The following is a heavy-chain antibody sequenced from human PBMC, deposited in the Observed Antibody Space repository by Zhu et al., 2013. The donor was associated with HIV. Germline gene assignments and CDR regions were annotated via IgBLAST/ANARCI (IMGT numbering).Heavy chain of an antibody. CDR1: GFTFTSSA. D-gene: IGHD3-3*01. Sequence: QLVQSGPEVKKPGTSVKVSCKASGFTFTSSAVQWVRQARGQRLEWIGWIVVGSGNTNYAQKFQERVTITRDMSTSTAYTELSSLRSEDTAVYYCAARDFWSGPDAFDIWAKGQWSPSLQ. V-gene: IGHV1-58*01. CDR2: IVVGSGNT. J-gene: IGHJ3*02. CDR3: AARDFWSGPDAFDI.